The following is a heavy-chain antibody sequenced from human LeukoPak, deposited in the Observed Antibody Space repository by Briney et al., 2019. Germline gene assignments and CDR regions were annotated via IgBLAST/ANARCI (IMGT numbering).Heavy chain of an antibody. CDR2: LSSSNSII. CDR1: GFTFSRYS. V-gene: IGHV3-48*02. J-gene: IGHJ6*03. CDR3: ARDAPYDFWSGYQSGYMDV. Sequence: GGSLRLSCAASGFTFSRYSMNWVRQAPGKGLEWVSYLSSSNSIIYYADSVRGRFTISRDNAKDSLYLQMNSLRDEDTAVYYCARDAPYDFWSGYQSGYMDVWGKGTTVTVSS. D-gene: IGHD3-3*01.